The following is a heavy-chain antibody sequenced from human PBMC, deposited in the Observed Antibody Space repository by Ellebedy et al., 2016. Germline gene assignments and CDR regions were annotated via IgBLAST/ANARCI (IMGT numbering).Heavy chain of an antibody. Sequence: SETLSLTCTVSGGSVSSGSYYWSWIRQPPGKGLEWIGYIYYSGSTNYNPSLKSRVTISVDTSKNQFSLKLSSVTAADTAVYYCATGGYDILTGYLSSYRSPLDYWGQGTLVTVSS. J-gene: IGHJ4*02. CDR2: IYYSGST. D-gene: IGHD3-9*01. CDR3: ATGGYDILTGYLSSYRSPLDY. V-gene: IGHV4-61*01. CDR1: GGSVSSGSYY.